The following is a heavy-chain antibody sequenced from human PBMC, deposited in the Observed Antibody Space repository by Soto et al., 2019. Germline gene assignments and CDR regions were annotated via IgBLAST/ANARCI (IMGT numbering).Heavy chain of an antibody. D-gene: IGHD2-2*01. V-gene: IGHV3-7*01. CDR1: GFTFSSYW. CDR2: IKQDGSEK. Sequence: EVQLVESGGGLVQPGGSLRLSCAASGFTFSSYWMSWVRQAPGKGLEWVANIKQDGSEKYYVDSVKGRFTISRDNAKNSLYLQMNSLRAEDTAVYYCARGWQYQLLLGWAFDIWGQGTMVTVSS. J-gene: IGHJ3*02. CDR3: ARGWQYQLLLGWAFDI.